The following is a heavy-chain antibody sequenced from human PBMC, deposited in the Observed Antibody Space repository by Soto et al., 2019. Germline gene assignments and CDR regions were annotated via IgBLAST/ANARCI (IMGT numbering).Heavy chain of an antibody. V-gene: IGHV3-15*01. D-gene: IGHD1-7*01. Sequence: LRLSCAASGFTFSNAWMSWVRQAPGKGLEWVGRIKSKTDGGTTDYAAPVKGRFTISRDDSKNTLYLQMNSLKTEDTAVYYCTTGGDTGTNRPYYYYGMDVWGQGTTVTVSS. J-gene: IGHJ6*02. CDR2: IKSKTDGGTT. CDR3: TTGGDTGTNRPYYYYGMDV. CDR1: GFTFSNAW.